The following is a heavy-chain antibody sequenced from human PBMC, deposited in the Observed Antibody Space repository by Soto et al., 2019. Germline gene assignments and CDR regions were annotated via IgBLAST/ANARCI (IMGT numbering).Heavy chain of an antibody. CDR1: GGTFSSYA. CDR2: IIPIFGTA. V-gene: IGHV1-69*13. D-gene: IGHD6-13*01. CDR3: ARLLPIAAGRAGAFDI. Sequence: SVKVSCKASGGTFSSYAISWVRQAPGQGLEWMGGIIPIFGTANYAQKFQGRVTITADESTSTAYMELSSLRSEDTAVYYCARLLPIAAGRAGAFDIWGQGTMVTVSS. J-gene: IGHJ3*02.